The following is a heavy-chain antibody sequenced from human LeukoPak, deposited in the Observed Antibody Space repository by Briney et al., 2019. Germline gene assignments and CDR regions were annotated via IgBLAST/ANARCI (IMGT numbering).Heavy chain of an antibody. CDR2: IGSTGAST. CDR1: GFTFSSYA. V-gene: IGHV3-23*01. Sequence: PGGSLRLSCAASGFTFSSYAMSWVRQAPGKGLEWVSAIGSTGASTYYADSVKGRFIISRDNFKNTVHLEMSSLRAEDTALYYCVPEGFDIWGQGTMVTVSS. CDR3: VPEGFDI. J-gene: IGHJ3*02.